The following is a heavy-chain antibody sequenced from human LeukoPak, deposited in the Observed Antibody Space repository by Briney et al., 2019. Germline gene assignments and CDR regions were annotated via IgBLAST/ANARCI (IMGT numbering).Heavy chain of an antibody. J-gene: IGHJ4*02. CDR3: AKDRSCTNDICHGDFDY. Sequence: GGSLRLSCAASRFTFSSYAVSGVGQAPGKGREWVSSISGSGGSTYSADSVKGRFTISRDNSKNTLYLQMNSLRAEDTALYYCAKDRSCTNDICHGDFDYWGQGTLVTVSS. D-gene: IGHD2-8*01. CDR1: RFTFSSYA. CDR2: ISGSGGST. V-gene: IGHV3-23*01.